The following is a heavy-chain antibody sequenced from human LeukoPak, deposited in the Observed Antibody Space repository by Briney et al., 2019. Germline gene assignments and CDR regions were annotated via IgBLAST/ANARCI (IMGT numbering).Heavy chain of an antibody. CDR2: ISGSGGGT. CDR1: GFTFSSCA. V-gene: IGHV3-23*01. D-gene: IGHD6-19*01. Sequence: GGSLRLSCAASGFTFSSCAVSWVRQAPGKGLEWVSAISGSGGGTYYADSVKGRFTISRDNSKNTLYLQMNSLSTEDTAVYYCAKTTTGYSSGRYPGWPVDYWGQGTLVTVSS. CDR3: AKTTTGYSSGRYPGWPVDY. J-gene: IGHJ4*02.